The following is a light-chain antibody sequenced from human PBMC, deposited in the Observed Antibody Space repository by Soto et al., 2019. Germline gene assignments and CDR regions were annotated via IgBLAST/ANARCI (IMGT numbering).Light chain of an antibody. CDR2: AAS. CDR3: LQTYSTHYT. V-gene: IGKV1-39*01. J-gene: IGKJ2*01. Sequence: DIQMTQSPSSLSASVGDRVTITCRASQSISNLLTWYQQKPGKAPDLLIYAASSLQSGVPSRFSGSGSGTDFTLTISSLQPEDFATYYCLQTYSTHYTFGQGTKLEIK. CDR1: QSISNL.